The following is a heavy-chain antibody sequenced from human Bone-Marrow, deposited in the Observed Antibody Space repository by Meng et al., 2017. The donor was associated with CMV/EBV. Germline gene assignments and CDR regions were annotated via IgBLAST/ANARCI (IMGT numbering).Heavy chain of an antibody. Sequence: GEPLKISCAASGFTFSSYSMNWVRQAPGKGLEWVSSISSSSSYIYYADSVKGRFTISRDNAKNSLYLQMNRLRAEDTAVYYCARPKWELLPSEYFQHWGEGTLVTVSS. D-gene: IGHD1-26*01. CDR3: ARPKWELLPSEYFQH. V-gene: IGHV3-21*01. J-gene: IGHJ1*01. CDR2: ISSSSSYI. CDR1: GFTFSSYS.